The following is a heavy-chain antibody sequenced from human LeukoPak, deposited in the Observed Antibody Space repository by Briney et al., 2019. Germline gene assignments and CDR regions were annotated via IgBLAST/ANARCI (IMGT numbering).Heavy chain of an antibody. J-gene: IGHJ3*02. Sequence: SETLSLTCAVYGGSFSGYYWSCIRQPPGKGLEWIGEINHSASTNYNPSLKSRVTISVDTSKNQFSLKLSSVTAADTAVYYCARGRQRWLRLLAFDIWGQGTMVTVSS. D-gene: IGHD5-24*01. CDR2: INHSAST. CDR1: GGSFSGYY. CDR3: ARGRQRWLRLLAFDI. V-gene: IGHV4-34*01.